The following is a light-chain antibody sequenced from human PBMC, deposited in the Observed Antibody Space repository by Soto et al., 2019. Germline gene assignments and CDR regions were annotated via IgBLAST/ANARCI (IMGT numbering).Light chain of an antibody. V-gene: IGKV1-5*01. CDR2: DAS. CDR3: QQYSTYPWT. Sequence: DIQMTQSPSTLSASVGDRVTITCRASQSISSWLAWYQQKPGKAPKVLIFDASSLESGVPSGFSGSGSATEFTLTISSLQPDDSATYYCQQYSTYPWTFGQGTKVDIK. J-gene: IGKJ1*01. CDR1: QSISSW.